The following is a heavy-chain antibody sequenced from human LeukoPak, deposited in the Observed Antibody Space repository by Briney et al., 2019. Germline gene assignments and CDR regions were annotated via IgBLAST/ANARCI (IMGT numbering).Heavy chain of an antibody. CDR3: AKAKDSYDFWD. CDR2: ISYDGSNK. J-gene: IGHJ4*02. D-gene: IGHD3-3*01. Sequence: GRSLRLSCAASGFTFSSYAMHWVRQAPGKGLEWVAVISYDGSNKYYAGSVKGRFTISRDNSKNTLYVQMNSLRAEDTAVYYCAKAKDSYDFWDWGQGTLVTVSA. V-gene: IGHV3-30*04. CDR1: GFTFSSYA.